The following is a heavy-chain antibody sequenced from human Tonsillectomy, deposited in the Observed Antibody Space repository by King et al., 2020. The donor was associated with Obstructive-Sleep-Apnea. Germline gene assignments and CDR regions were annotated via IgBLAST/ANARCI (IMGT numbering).Heavy chain of an antibody. CDR1: GFTFSSYW. V-gene: IGHV3-7*03. Sequence: VQLVESGGGLVQPGGSLRLSCAASGFTFSSYWMSWVRQAPGKGLEWVANIKQDGSEKYYVDSVKGRFTISRDNAKNSLYLQMNSLRAEDTAVYYCARDAVGYYYGMDVWGQGTTVTVSS. CDR2: IKQDGSEK. J-gene: IGHJ6*02. CDR3: ARDAVGYYYGMDV.